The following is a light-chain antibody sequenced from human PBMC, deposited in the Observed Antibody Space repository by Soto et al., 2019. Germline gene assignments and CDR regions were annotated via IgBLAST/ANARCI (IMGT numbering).Light chain of an antibody. J-gene: IGKJ1*01. CDR2: AAS. V-gene: IGKV1-39*01. CDR1: QSISSY. Sequence: DIQMTPSPSSLSASVGDRVTITCRASQSISSYLNWYQQKPGKAPKLLIYAASSLQSGVPSRFSGSGSATDFTLTISSLQPEDFATYYCQQSYRTPRTFGQGTKVEIK. CDR3: QQSYRTPRT.